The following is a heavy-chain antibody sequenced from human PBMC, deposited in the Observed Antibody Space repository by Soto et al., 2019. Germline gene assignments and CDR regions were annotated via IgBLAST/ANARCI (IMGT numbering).Heavy chain of an antibody. J-gene: IGHJ3*02. CDR3: ARPEFLYCTSTSGNDFVI. V-gene: IGHV5-51*01. CDR1: GYRFISYW. Sequence: PGESLKISCKGSGYRFISYWIGWVRQMPGKGLEWMGIIYPGDSDTRYSPSFQGQVTISADKSISTAYLQWSSLKASDTAMYYCARPEFLYCTSTSGNDFVIWRQ. D-gene: IGHD2-2*01. CDR2: IYPGDSDT.